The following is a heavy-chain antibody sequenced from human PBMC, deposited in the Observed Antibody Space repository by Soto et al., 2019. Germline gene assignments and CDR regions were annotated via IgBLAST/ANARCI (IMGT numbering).Heavy chain of an antibody. D-gene: IGHD3-10*01. V-gene: IGHV4-30-4*01. Sequence: QVQLQESGPGLVKPSQTLSLTCIVSGDSISSGDYYWSWIRQPPGKGLEWIGYIFYTGSTYYNPSLSGRVTISVDTSKNQFSLRLTSVSAADTAVYYCVRGTGTMVRAVLMDWGQGTLITVSS. CDR2: IFYTGST. J-gene: IGHJ4*02. CDR1: GDSISSGDYY. CDR3: VRGTGTMVRAVLMD.